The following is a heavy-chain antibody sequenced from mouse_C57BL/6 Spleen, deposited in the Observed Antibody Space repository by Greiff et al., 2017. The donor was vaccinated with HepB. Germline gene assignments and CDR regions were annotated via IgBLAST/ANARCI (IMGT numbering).Heavy chain of an antibody. CDR1: GYAFSSSW. D-gene: IGHD1-1*01. J-gene: IGHJ3*01. CDR3: ARGYGSSYVWFAY. V-gene: IGHV1-82*01. Sequence: VKLQQSGPELVKPGASVKISCKASGYAFSSSWMNWVKQRLGKGLEWIGRIYPGDGDTNYNGKFKGKATLTADKSSSTAYMQLSSLTSEDSAVYFCARGYGSSYVWFAYWGQGTLVTVSA. CDR2: IYPGDGDT.